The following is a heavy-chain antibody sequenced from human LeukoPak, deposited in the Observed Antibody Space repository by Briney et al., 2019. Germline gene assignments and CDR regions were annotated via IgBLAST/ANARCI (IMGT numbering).Heavy chain of an antibody. CDR2: ISGSGGST. V-gene: IGHV3-23*01. CDR3: AKSGMIWFDRDDAFDI. J-gene: IGHJ3*02. D-gene: IGHD3-10*01. CDR1: GFTFSSYA. Sequence: GGSLRLSCAASGFTFSSYAMHWVRQAPGKGLEWVSAISGSGGSTYYADSVKGRFTISRDNSKNTLYLQMNSLRAEDTAVYYCAKSGMIWFDRDDAFDIWGQGTMVVVSS.